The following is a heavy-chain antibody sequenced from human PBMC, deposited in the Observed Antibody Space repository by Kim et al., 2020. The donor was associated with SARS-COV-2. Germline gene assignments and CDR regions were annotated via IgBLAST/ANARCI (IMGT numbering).Heavy chain of an antibody. CDR3: ASDFNSDYYDSSGYYSIGGMDV. J-gene: IGHJ6*02. CDR2: ISSSSSYI. V-gene: IGHV3-21*01. Sequence: GGSLRLSCAASGFTFSSYSMNWVRQAPGKGLEWVSSISSSSSYIYYADSVKGRFTISRDNAKNSLYLQMNSLRAEDTAVYYCASDFNSDYYDSSGYYSIGGMDVWGQGTTVTVSS. CDR1: GFTFSSYS. D-gene: IGHD3-22*01.